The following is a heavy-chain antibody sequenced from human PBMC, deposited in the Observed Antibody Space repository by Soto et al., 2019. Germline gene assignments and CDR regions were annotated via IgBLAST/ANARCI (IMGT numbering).Heavy chain of an antibody. CDR3: AIIGSGDYSDFDY. CDR1: GYTFTSYG. V-gene: IGHV1-18*01. J-gene: IGHJ4*02. CDR2: IRPNDAHT. D-gene: IGHD4-4*01. Sequence: GASVKVSCKGLGYTFTSYGISWVRQAPGQGLEWMGWIRPNDAHTNYAQKFQDRVTMTRDTSTTTVYMDLRSLGSDDTAVYYCAIIGSGDYSDFDYWGQGTLVTVSS.